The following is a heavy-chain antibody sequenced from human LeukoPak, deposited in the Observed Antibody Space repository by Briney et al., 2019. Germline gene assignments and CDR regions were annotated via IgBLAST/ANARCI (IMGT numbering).Heavy chain of an antibody. J-gene: IGHJ6*02. CDR2: ISGSGGST. CDR3: AKDFSRGGYTYYGMDV. D-gene: IGHD3-22*01. Sequence: GGSLRLSCAASGFTFSSYAMSWVRQAPGKGLEWVSAISGSGGSTYYADSVEGRFTISRDNSKNTLYLQMNSLRAEDTAVYYCAKDFSRGGYTYYGMDVWGQGTTVTVSS. CDR1: GFTFSSYA. V-gene: IGHV3-23*01.